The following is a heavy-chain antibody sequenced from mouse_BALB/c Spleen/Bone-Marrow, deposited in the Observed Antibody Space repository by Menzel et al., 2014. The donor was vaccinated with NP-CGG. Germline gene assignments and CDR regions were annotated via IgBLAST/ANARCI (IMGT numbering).Heavy chain of an antibody. J-gene: IGHJ3*01. D-gene: IGHD2-1*01. CDR3: ARGYGNYRAWFAY. V-gene: IGHV3-8*02. CDR2: ISYSDST. Sequence: DVKLVESGPSLVRPSQTLSLTCSVTGDSITSGYWNWIRKFPGNXLEYMGYISYSDSTYYNPSLKSRISITRDTSKNQYYLQLNSVTTEDTATYHCARGYGNYRAWFAYWGQGTLVTVSA. CDR1: GDSITSGY.